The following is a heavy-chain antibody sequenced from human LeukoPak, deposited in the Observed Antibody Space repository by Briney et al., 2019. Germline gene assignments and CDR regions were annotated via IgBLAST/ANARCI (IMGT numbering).Heavy chain of an antibody. CDR2: IYPGDSDT. CDR1: GYFFTTYW. CDR3: ARKSSRSFDP. J-gene: IGHJ5*02. V-gene: IGHV5-51*01. Sequence: GESLKISCKASGYFFTTYWIAWVRQMPGKGLEWMGIIYPGDSDTKYSPSFQGQVTISADKSINTAYLQWSSLKASDTAIYYCARKSSRSFDPWGQGTLVTVSS. D-gene: IGHD6-19*01.